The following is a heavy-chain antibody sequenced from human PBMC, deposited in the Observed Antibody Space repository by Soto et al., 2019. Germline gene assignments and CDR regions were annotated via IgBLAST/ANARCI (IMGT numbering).Heavy chain of an antibody. CDR3: ARLLPGTLDY. D-gene: IGHD1-7*01. J-gene: IGHJ4*02. CDR1: DYSIRRGYY. V-gene: IGHV4-38-2*01. Sequence: SLTCGFSDYSIRRGYYWGWVRQSPGNRLEWIGSIYHSGTSYSNPYLKSRVTISIDTSKNQVSLKLTSVTAADTAVYYCARLLPGTLDYWGQGTLVTVSS. CDR2: IYHSGTS.